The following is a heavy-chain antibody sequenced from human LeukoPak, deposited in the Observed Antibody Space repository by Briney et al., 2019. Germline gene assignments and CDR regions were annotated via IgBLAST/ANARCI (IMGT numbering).Heavy chain of an antibody. CDR1: GYTFTSYG. CDR3: ARAPQYSDILTGYPQFDY. D-gene: IGHD3-9*01. J-gene: IGHJ4*02. V-gene: IGHV1-18*01. Sequence: ASVKVSCKASGYTFTSYGISWVRQAPGQGLEWMGWISAYNGNTNYAQKLQGRVTMTTDTSTSTAYMELRSLRSDDTAVYYCARAPQYSDILTGYPQFDYWGQGPLVTVSS. CDR2: ISAYNGNT.